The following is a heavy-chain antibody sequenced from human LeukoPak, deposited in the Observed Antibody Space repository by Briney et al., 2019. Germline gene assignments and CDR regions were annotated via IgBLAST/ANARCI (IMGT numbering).Heavy chain of an antibody. D-gene: IGHD1-14*01. J-gene: IGHJ6*03. V-gene: IGHV3-23*01. CDR2: ISGSGGST. Sequence: GGSLRLSCAASGFTFISYAMSWVRQAPGKGLEWVSAISGSGGSTYYADSVKGRFTISRDNSKNTLYLQMNSLRAEDTAVYYCASDVVPGGAYYYYYMDVWGKGTTVTVSS. CDR3: ASDVVPGGAYYYYYMDV. CDR1: GFTFISYA.